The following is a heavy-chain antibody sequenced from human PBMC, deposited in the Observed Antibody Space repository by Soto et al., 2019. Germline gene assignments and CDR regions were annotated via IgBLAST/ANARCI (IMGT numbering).Heavy chain of an antibody. Sequence: PSETLSLTCTVSGGSVSSGSYYWSWIRQPPGKGLEWIGYIYYSGSTNSNPSLKSRVTISVDTSKNQFSMKLSSVTAADTAVYYCARGMDTGIVTDYWGQGTLVTVSS. CDR1: GGSVSSGSYY. V-gene: IGHV4-61*01. J-gene: IGHJ4*02. CDR2: IYYSGST. D-gene: IGHD5-18*01. CDR3: ARGMDTGIVTDY.